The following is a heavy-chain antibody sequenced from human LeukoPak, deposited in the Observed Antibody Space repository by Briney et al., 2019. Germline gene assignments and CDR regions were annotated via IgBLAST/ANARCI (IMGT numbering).Heavy chain of an antibody. CDR2: IHYSRST. CDR3: ARISRGIDY. V-gene: IGHV4-39*07. J-gene: IGHJ4*02. Sequence: KASETLSLTCAVSGGSISSSSYYWGWIRQPPGKGLEWIGSIHYSRSTYYNPSLKSRVTISVDTSKNQFSLKLSSVTAADTAVYYCARISRGIDYWGQGTLVTVSS. CDR1: GGSISSSSYY. D-gene: IGHD3-16*01.